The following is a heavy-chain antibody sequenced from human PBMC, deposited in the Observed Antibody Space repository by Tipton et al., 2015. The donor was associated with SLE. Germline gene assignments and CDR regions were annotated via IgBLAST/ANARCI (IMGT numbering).Heavy chain of an antibody. CDR3: AKDRRQWLDSDAFDI. Sequence: GSLRLSCAASGFTFSSYSMNWVRQAPGKGLEWVSYISSSSSIIYYADSVKGRFTISRDNSKNTLYLQMNSLRAEDTAVYYCAKDRRQWLDSDAFDIWGQGTMVTVSS. V-gene: IGHV3-48*01. D-gene: IGHD6-19*01. CDR1: GFTFSSYS. J-gene: IGHJ3*02. CDR2: ISSSSSII.